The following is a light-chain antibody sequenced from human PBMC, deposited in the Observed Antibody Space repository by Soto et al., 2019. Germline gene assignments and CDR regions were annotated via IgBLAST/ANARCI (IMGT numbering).Light chain of an antibody. Sequence: SYELTQPPSVSVAPGKTARITCWGNNIGSKSVHWYQQKPGQAPVLVIYYDTDRPSGIPARFSGSNSGNTATLTISRVEAGDEADYYCQVWDSSSDHPVVFGGGTKLTVL. CDR1: NIGSKS. V-gene: IGLV3-21*04. CDR2: YDT. J-gene: IGLJ2*01. CDR3: QVWDSSSDHPVV.